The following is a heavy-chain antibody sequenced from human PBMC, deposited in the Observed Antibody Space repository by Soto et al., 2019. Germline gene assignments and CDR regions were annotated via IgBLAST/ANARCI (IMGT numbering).Heavy chain of an antibody. CDR1: GYTFTSYG. CDR2: ISAYNGNT. V-gene: IGHV1-18*04. CDR3: ARRLYGDYDAPHGY. D-gene: IGHD4-17*01. Sequence: ASVKVSCKASGYTFTSYGISWVRQAPGQGLEWMGWISAYNGNTNYAQKLQGRVTMTTDTSTSTAYMELRSLRSDDTAVYYCARRLYGDYDAPHGYWGQGTLVTVSS. J-gene: IGHJ4*02.